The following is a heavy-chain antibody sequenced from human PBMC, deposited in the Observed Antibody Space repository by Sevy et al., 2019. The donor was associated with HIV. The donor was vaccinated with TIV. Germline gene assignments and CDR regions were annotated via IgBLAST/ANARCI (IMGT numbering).Heavy chain of an antibody. CDR1: GFTFSSYG. Sequence: GGSLRLSCAASGFTFSSYGMHWVRQAPGKGLEWVAFIRYDGSNKYYADSVKGRFTISRDNSKNTLYLQMNSLRAEDTAVYYCAKESVYCSSTSCYAGDYYYGMDVWGQGTTVTVSS. CDR3: AKESVYCSSTSCYAGDYYYGMDV. V-gene: IGHV3-30*02. D-gene: IGHD2-2*01. J-gene: IGHJ6*02. CDR2: IRYDGSNK.